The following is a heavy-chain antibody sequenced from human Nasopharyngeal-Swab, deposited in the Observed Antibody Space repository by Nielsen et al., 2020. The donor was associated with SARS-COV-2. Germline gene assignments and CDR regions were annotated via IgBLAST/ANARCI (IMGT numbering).Heavy chain of an antibody. CDR3: TRETPYSSGWYSFDY. D-gene: IGHD6-19*01. J-gene: IGHJ4*02. CDR2: IRSKAYGGTT. CDR1: GFTFGDYA. V-gene: IGHV3-49*03. Sequence: GGSLRLSCTACGFTFGDYAMSWFRQAPGKGLEWVGFIRSKAYGGTTEYAASVKGRFTISRDDSKSIAYLQMNSLKTEDTAVYYCTRETPYSSGWYSFDYWGQGTLVTVSS.